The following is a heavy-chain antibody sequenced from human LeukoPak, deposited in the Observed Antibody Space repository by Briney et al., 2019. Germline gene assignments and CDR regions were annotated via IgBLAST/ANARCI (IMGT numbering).Heavy chain of an antibody. CDR2: IKQDGSEK. J-gene: IGHJ3*02. Sequence: PGGSLRLSCAASGFTFSSYWMSWVRQAPGKGLEWVANIKQDGSEKYYVDSVKGRFTISRDNAKNSLYLQMNSLRAEDTAVYYCAREKSQVRYGSGSRPWGAFDIWGQGTMVTVSS. D-gene: IGHD3-10*01. V-gene: IGHV3-7*01. CDR3: AREKSQVRYGSGSRPWGAFDI. CDR1: GFTFSSYW.